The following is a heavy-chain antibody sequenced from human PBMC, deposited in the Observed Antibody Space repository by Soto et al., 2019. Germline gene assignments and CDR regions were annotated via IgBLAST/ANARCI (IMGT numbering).Heavy chain of an antibody. Sequence: SETLSLTCTVSGGAISSYYWSWIRQPPGKGLEWIGYIYYSGSTNYNPSLKSRVTISVDTSKNQFSLKLSSVTAADTAVYYCAGTTVTTSYYYYYYMDVWGKGTTVTVSS. CDR2: IYYSGST. CDR1: GGAISSYY. V-gene: IGHV4-59*08. CDR3: AGTTVTTSYYYYYYMDV. J-gene: IGHJ6*03. D-gene: IGHD4-17*01.